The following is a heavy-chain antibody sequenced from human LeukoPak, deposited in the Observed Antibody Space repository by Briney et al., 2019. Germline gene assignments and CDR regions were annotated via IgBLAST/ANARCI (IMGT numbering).Heavy chain of an antibody. V-gene: IGHV1-69*04. Sequence: SVKVSCKASGYTFTSYGISWVRQAPGQGLEWMGRIIPILGIANYAQKFQGRVTITADKSTSTAYMELSSLRSEDTAVYYCARVRVPYYFDYWGQGTLVTVSS. CDR2: IIPILGIA. J-gene: IGHJ4*02. D-gene: IGHD1-1*01. CDR1: GYTFTSYG. CDR3: ARVRVPYYFDY.